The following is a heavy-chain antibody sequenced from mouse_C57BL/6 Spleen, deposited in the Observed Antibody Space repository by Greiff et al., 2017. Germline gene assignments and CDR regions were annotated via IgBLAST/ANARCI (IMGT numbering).Heavy chain of an antibody. V-gene: IGHV1-55*01. Sequence: QVHVKQPGAELVKPGASVKMSCTASGYTFTSYWITWVQQRPGQGLEWIGDIYPGSGSTNYNEKFKSKATLTVDTSSSTAYMQLSSLTSEDSAVYYCARGGSTMVTAFDYWGQGTTLTVSS. CDR3: ARGGSTMVTAFDY. D-gene: IGHD2-2*01. CDR2: IYPGSGST. CDR1: GYTFTSYW. J-gene: IGHJ2*01.